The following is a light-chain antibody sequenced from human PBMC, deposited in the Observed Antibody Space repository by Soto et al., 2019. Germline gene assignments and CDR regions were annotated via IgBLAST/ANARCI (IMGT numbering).Light chain of an antibody. V-gene: IGKV1-5*03. J-gene: IGKJ1*01. CDR2: KAS. CDR1: QSIDMY. CDR3: QQYNFLWT. Sequence: DIQMTQSPSTLSASIGDTVTFTCRASQSIDMYLAWYQQKPGKAPKLLVSKASTLETGVPSRFSGGGSGTEFTLTISSLQPDDFATYYCQQYNFLWTFGQGTKMEI.